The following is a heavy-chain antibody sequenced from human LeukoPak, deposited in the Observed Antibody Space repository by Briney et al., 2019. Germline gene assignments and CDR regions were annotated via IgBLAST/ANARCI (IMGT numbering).Heavy chain of an antibody. D-gene: IGHD6-13*01. Sequence: GGSLRLSCAASGFTFSSYGIHWVRQAPGKGLEWVSFIRYDGTYKYYADSVKGRFTISRDNSKNTLYLQMNSLRAEDTAVYYCARASRIAAAGYYYYYYMDVWGKGTTVTISS. J-gene: IGHJ6*03. CDR2: IRYDGTYK. CDR3: ARASRIAAAGYYYYYYMDV. V-gene: IGHV3-30*02. CDR1: GFTFSSYG.